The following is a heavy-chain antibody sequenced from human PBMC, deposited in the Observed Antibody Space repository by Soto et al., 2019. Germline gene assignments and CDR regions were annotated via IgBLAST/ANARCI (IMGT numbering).Heavy chain of an antibody. CDR3: VREAGYSGNDYVYYYGMEV. Sequence: QVQLVESGGGVVQPGRSLRLSCAASGFTFSSYGMHWVRQAPGKGLEWVALVWYDGGNKYYADSVKGRFTISRDNSKNPLYLQMNSLRDEGTAVYYCVREAGYSGNDYVYYYGMEVWGQGTTVTVSS. V-gene: IGHV3-33*01. J-gene: IGHJ6*02. D-gene: IGHD5-12*01. CDR1: GFTFSSYG. CDR2: VWYDGGNK.